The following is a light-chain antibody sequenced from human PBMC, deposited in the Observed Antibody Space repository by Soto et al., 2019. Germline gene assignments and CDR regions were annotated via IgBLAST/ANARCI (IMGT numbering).Light chain of an antibody. CDR2: GAS. CDR1: QSFSSTY. V-gene: IGKV3-20*01. CDR3: QQYGSXPIT. Sequence: EIVLTQSPGTLSLSPGERATLSCRASQSFSSTYLAWYQQKPGQAPRLLVYGASSRATGIPDRFSGFGSGTDFTLTIXXXXXXDFAVYFCQQYGSXPITFGQ. J-gene: IGKJ5*01.